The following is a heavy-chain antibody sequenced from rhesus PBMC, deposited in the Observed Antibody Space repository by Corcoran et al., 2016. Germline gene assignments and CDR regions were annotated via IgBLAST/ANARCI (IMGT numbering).Heavy chain of an antibody. D-gene: IGHD6-31*01. Sequence: VQLVESGGGLVQPGGSLRLSCAASGFTFSSYGLSWVRQAPGKGLEWVSYISNGGGSTYYADSVKGRFTISRDNSKNTLSLQMNSLRAEDTAVYYCAKSSIAAAGMGYWGQGVLVTVSS. CDR1: GFTFSSYG. CDR2: ISNGGGST. J-gene: IGHJ4*01. CDR3: AKSSIAAAGMGY. V-gene: IGHV3S5*01.